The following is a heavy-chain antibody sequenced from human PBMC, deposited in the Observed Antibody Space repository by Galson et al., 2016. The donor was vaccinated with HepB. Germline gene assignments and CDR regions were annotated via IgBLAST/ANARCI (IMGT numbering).Heavy chain of an antibody. CDR3: AKRPYSYGWHYGMDV. D-gene: IGHD5-18*01. Sequence: SLRLSCAASGFSFSSYAMSWVRQAPGKGLEWVSGITSGGTTYYADSVKGRFTISRDSSKNILYLHMKSLRDEDTAVYYCAKRPYSYGWHYGMDVWGQGTTGTVS. CDR2: ITSGGTT. CDR1: GFSFSSYA. J-gene: IGHJ6*02. V-gene: IGHV3-23*01.